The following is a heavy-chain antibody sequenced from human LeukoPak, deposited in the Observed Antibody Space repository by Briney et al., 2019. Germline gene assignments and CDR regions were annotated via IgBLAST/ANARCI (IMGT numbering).Heavy chain of an antibody. CDR1: GFTFSSYS. CDR2: ISSSSSTI. V-gene: IGHV3-48*01. J-gene: IGHJ6*04. Sequence: GGSLRLSCAASGFTFSSYSMNWVRQAPGKGLEWVSYISSSSSTIYYADSVKGRFTISRDNAKNSLYLQMNSLRAEDTAVYYCARDPGLRFLEWLLNWRKGTTVTVSS. CDR3: ARDPGLRFLEWLLN. D-gene: IGHD3-3*01.